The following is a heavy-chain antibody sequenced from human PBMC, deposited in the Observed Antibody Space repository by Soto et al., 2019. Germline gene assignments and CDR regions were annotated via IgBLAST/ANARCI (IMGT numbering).Heavy chain of an antibody. CDR3: ARGFPGIAVAGTIGVDDAFDI. CDR1: GFTFSSYG. CDR2: IWYDGSNK. J-gene: IGHJ3*02. D-gene: IGHD6-19*01. V-gene: IGHV3-33*01. Sequence: PGGSLRLSCAASGFTFSSYGMHWVRQAPGKGLEWVAVIWYDGSNKYYADSVKGRFTISRDNSKNTLYLQMNSLRAEDTAVYYCARGFPGIAVAGTIGVDDAFDIWGQGTMVTVSS.